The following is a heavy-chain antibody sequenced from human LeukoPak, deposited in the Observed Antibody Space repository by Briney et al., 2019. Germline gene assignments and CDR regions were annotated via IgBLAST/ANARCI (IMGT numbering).Heavy chain of an antibody. CDR2: IIPILGIA. CDR3: ASLDNDFWSGYYDLYFDY. CDR1: GGTFSSYA. Sequence: SVKVSCKASGGTFSSYAISWVRQAPGQGLEWMGRIIPILGIANYAQKFQGRVTITADKSTSTAYMELSSLRSEDTAVYYCASLDNDFWSGYYDLYFDYWGQGTPVTVSS. D-gene: IGHD3-3*01. V-gene: IGHV1-69*04. J-gene: IGHJ4*02.